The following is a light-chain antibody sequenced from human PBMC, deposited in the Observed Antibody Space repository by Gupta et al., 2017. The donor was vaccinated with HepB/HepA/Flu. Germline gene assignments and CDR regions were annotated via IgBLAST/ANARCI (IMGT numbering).Light chain of an antibody. CDR3: SSYAGSNNVV. J-gene: IGLJ2*01. Sequence: QSALTQPPSASGSPGQSVTISCTGTSSDVGGYNHVSWYQQHPGTAPKLMIFEVNQRPSGVPDRFSVSKSGNSASLTVSGLQADDEANYYCSSYAGSNNVVFGGGTKLTVL. V-gene: IGLV2-8*01. CDR1: SSDVGGYNH. CDR2: EVN.